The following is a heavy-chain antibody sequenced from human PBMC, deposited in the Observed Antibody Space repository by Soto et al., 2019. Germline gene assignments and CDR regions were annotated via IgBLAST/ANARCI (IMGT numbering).Heavy chain of an antibody. CDR2: INPNSGDT. CDR3: ARDRSLGANWFGP. Sequence: ASVKVSCKASGYTFTASYMHWVRQAPGQGLEWMGWINPNSGDTSYAQNFQGRVTMTRDTSINTAYMELIRLTSDDTAVYYCARDRSLGANWFGPWGQGTLVTVSS. CDR1: GYTFTASY. V-gene: IGHV1-2*02. D-gene: IGHD1-26*01. J-gene: IGHJ5*02.